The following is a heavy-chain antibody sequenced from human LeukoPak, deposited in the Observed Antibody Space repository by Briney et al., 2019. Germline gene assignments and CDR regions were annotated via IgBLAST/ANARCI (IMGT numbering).Heavy chain of an antibody. CDR2: IKQDGSEK. V-gene: IGHV3-7*01. CDR3: ARDLGGYTENWFDP. Sequence: GGPLRLSCAASGFTFSNYWMTWVRQAPGKGLEWVANIKQDGSEKHYVDSVKGRFTISRDNAKNTLYLQMNSLRAEDTAVYYCARDLGGYTENWFDPWGQGTLVTVSS. CDR1: GFTFSNYW. D-gene: IGHD5-12*01. J-gene: IGHJ5*02.